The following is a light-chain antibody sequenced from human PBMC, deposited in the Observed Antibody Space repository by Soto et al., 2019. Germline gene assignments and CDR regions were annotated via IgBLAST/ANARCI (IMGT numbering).Light chain of an antibody. CDR3: QQLKSNLIT. CDR2: AAS. J-gene: IGKJ5*01. V-gene: IGKV1-9*01. CDR1: QGINSY. Sequence: DIQLTQSTSFLSASVGDMVTITCRASQGINSYLAWYQQKPGKAPKLLIYAASTLQSGVPSRFSGSGSGTEFTLTISSLQPEDFATYYCQQLKSNLITFGQGTLLEIK.